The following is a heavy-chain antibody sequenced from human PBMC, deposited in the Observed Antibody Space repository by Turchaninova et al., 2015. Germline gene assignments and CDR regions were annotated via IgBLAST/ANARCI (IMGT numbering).Heavy chain of an antibody. D-gene: IGHD2-2*01. CDR1: GCTFSDYT. CDR2: IGPTI. CDR3: VRDSAYAFDV. J-gene: IGHJ3*01. V-gene: IGHV3-48*02. Sequence: GLVQPGGSLRLSCAASGCTFSDYTMNWVRQAPGKGLEWISYIGPTIRYADSVKGRFTISRDNAKNSLYLQLDSLRDEDTAVYFCVRDSAYAFDVWGQGTVVTVSS.